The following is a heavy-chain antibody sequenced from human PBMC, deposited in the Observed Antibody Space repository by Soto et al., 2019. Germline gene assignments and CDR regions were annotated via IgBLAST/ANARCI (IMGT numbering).Heavy chain of an antibody. V-gene: IGHV1-69*12. CDR2: IIPIFSTA. J-gene: IGHJ6*02. D-gene: IGHD6-19*01. CDR3: ARSEWLIHDPIYHYYDMDV. CDR1: GGTFSSYG. Sequence: QVRLVQSGAEVKKPGSSVKVSCKASGGTFSSYGISWVRQAPGQGLEWMGGIIPIFSTANYAQKFQGRVTITADESTSIAYMELSSLRSEDTAVYYCARSEWLIHDPIYHYYDMDVWGQGTTVTVSS.